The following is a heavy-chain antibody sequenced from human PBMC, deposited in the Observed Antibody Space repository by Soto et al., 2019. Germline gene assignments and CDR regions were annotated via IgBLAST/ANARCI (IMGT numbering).Heavy chain of an antibody. J-gene: IGHJ3*01. Sequence: PWGSLRLSCEASGFIFIDFGIHFFRHSPFKWLEWVAVISYDGNNKYYAQSVKGRFTISRDNSKNTLFLNMDSLRPEDTAVYHCVKGDLDTAVVNSPDAFDFWGPGTMVTVSS. CDR2: ISYDGNNK. D-gene: IGHD5-18*01. V-gene: IGHV3-30*18. CDR1: GFIFIDFG. CDR3: VKGDLDTAVVNSPDAFDF.